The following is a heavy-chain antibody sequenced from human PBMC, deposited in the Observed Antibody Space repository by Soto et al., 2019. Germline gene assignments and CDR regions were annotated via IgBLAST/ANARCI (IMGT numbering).Heavy chain of an antibody. J-gene: IGHJ4*02. V-gene: IGHV3-23*01. CDR1: GFTFSSYA. Sequence: PGGSLRLSCAASGFTFSSYAMSWVRQAPGKGLEWVSAISGSGGSTYYADSVKGRFTISRDNSKNTLYLQMNSLRAEDTAVYYCARDRSRSYGSGSSYSGQRTLVTVSS. CDR3: ARDRSRSYGSGSSY. D-gene: IGHD3-10*01. CDR2: ISGSGGST.